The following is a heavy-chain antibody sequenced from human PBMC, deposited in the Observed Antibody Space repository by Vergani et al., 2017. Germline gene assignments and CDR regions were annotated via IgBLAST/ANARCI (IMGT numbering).Heavy chain of an antibody. V-gene: IGHV4-59*13. D-gene: IGHD3-9*01. J-gene: IGHJ6*02. CDR2: IYSTGST. CDR1: GGFSNTYY. CDR3: ARVMYRDEASTGYRLEGMDI. Sequence: QVQLGESGPGLLKPSETLYLTCTVSGGFSNTYYCSWIRQSPGKGLEWIGYIYSTGSTNYNPSLNSLVTISVDTSKNQFSLKLRSVTAADTAVYFCARVMYRDEASTGYRLEGMDIWGQGTTVTISS.